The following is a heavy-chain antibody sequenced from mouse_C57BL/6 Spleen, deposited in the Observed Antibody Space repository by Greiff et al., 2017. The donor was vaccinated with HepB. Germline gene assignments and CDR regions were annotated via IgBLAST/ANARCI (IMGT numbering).Heavy chain of an antibody. J-gene: IGHJ1*03. D-gene: IGHD1-1*01. V-gene: IGHV6-3*01. CDR3: TPLYYGSTYWYFDV. CDR1: GFTFSNYW. CDR2: IRLKSDNYAT. Sequence: EVKLVESGGGLVQPGGSMKLSCVASGFTFSNYWMNWVRQSPEKGLEWVAQIRLKSDNYATHYAESVKGRFTISRDDSTSSVYLQMNNLRAEDTGIYYCTPLYYGSTYWYFDVWGTGTTVTVSS.